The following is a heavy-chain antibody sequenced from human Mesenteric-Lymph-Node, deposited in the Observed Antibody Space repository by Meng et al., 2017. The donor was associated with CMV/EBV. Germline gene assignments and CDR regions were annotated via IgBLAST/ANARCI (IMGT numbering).Heavy chain of an antibody. CDR2: IYYSGST. Sequence: SETLSLTCTVSGGSISNYYCSWIRQSPGKGLEWIGYIYYSGSTNYNPSLKSRVTMSVDTSKNQFSLMLSSVTAADTAVYYCARYSSSWYGVDPWGQGTLVTVFS. D-gene: IGHD6-13*01. CDR3: ARYSSSWYGVDP. CDR1: GGSISNYY. V-gene: IGHV4-59*01. J-gene: IGHJ5*02.